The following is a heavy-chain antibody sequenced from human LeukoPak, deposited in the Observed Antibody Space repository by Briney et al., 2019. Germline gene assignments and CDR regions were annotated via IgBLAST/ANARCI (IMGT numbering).Heavy chain of an antibody. V-gene: IGHV1-2*06. CDR2: INPNSGGT. CDR3: ARVGSSRGEWPTKDFDY. CDR1: GYTFTSYD. J-gene: IGHJ4*02. Sequence: ASVKVSCKASGYTFTSYDINWVRQAPGQGLEWMGRINPNSGGTNYAQKFQGRVTMTRDTSISTAYMELSRLRSDDTAVYYCARVGSSRGEWPTKDFDYWGQGTLVTVSS. D-gene: IGHD6-13*01.